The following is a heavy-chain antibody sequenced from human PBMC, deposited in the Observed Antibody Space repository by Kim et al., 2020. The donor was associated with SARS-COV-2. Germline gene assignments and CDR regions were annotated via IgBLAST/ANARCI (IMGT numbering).Heavy chain of an antibody. CDR3: TSVPGTTLAFWDAFDF. CDR1: GFTFSGSA. J-gene: IGHJ3*01. CDR2: IRSKAYSYAT. V-gene: IGHV3-73*01. D-gene: IGHD3-3*02. Sequence: GGSLRLSCAASGFTFSGSAMHWVRQASGKGLEWVGRIRSKAYSYATAYAASVKGRFTISRDDSKNTAYLQMNSLKTEDTAVYYCTSVPGTTLAFWDAFDFWGQGTMVTVSS.